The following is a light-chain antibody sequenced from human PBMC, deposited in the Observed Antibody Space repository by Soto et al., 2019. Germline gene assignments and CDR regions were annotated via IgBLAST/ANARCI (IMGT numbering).Light chain of an antibody. CDR3: ATWDDSLPAV. J-gene: IGLJ2*01. CDR1: NSDVGGYNY. Sequence: QSALTQPRSVSGSPGQSVTISCTATNSDVGGYNYVSWYQQYPGKAPKLMISGVSERPSGVPDRFSGSKSGNTASLTISGLQAEDEADYYCATWDDSLPAVFGGGTKLTVL. CDR2: GVS. V-gene: IGLV2-11*01.